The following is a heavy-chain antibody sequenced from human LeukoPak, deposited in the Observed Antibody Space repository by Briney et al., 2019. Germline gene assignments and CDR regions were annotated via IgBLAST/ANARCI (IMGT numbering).Heavy chain of an antibody. J-gene: IGHJ6*02. CDR2: IKQDGSEK. V-gene: IGHV3-7*01. Sequence: GGSLRLSCAASGFTFSSYWMSWVRQAPGKGLEWVANIKQDGSEKYYVDSVKGRFTISRDNAKNSLYLQMNSLRAEDAAVYHCARERVAVAGTRYYYGMDVWGQGTTVTVSS. CDR1: GFTFSSYW. CDR3: ARERVAVAGTRYYYGMDV. D-gene: IGHD6-19*01.